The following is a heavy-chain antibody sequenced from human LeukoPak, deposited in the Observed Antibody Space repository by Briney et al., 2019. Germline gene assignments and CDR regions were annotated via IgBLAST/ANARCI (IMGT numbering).Heavy chain of an antibody. V-gene: IGHV3-23*01. CDR2: ISGNGGDT. CDR3: AKGAGYSYGEDAFDI. J-gene: IGHJ3*02. D-gene: IGHD5-18*01. Sequence: GGSLRLSCAASGFTFSSYGMSWVRQAPGKGLEWVSAISGNGGDTFYADSVKGRITISRDNSKNTPYLQMNSLRAEDMAVYYCAKGAGYSYGEDAFDIWGQGTMVTVSS. CDR1: GFTFSSYG.